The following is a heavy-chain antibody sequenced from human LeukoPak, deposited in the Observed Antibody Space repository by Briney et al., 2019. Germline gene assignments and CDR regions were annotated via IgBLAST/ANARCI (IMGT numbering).Heavy chain of an antibody. Sequence: PGKSLTLSCVVSGFNFDNFAMHWVRQPLGKGLEWVAFIRYDGSNKYYADSVKGRFTISRDNSKNTLYLQMNSLRAEDTAVYYCAKDSHSSGWGPSGGWGQGTLVTVSS. D-gene: IGHD6-19*01. J-gene: IGHJ4*02. CDR2: IRYDGSNK. CDR3: AKDSHSSGWGPSGG. CDR1: GFNFDNFA. V-gene: IGHV3-30*02.